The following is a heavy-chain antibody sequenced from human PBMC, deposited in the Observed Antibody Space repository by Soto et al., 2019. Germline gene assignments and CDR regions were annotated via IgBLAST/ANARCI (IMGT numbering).Heavy chain of an antibody. Sequence: QITLKESGPALVKPTQTLTLTCTFSGFSLSISGVGVSWIRQPPGKAPEWLALIYGDDDKFYSPSLKNRLTITKDTSKNQVVLSMTNMEPVDTATYYCTDSFHLLLDYWGQGTLVTVSS. CDR2: IYGDDDK. V-gene: IGHV2-5*02. J-gene: IGHJ4*02. D-gene: IGHD2-2*01. CDR3: TDSFHLLLDY. CDR1: GFSLSISGVG.